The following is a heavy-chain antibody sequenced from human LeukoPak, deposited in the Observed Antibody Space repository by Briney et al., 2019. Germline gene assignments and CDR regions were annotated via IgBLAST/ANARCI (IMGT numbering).Heavy chain of an antibody. J-gene: IGHJ4*02. CDR3: ARHVRGYCSGGSCYSFDY. Sequence: SETVSLTCTVSGGSISSYYWSWIRQPPGKGLEWIGYIYYSGSTNYNPSLKSRVTISVDTSKNQFSLKLSSVTAADTAVYYCARHVRGYCSGGSCYSFDYWGQGTLVTVSS. D-gene: IGHD2-15*01. CDR1: GGSISSYY. V-gene: IGHV4-59*08. CDR2: IYYSGST.